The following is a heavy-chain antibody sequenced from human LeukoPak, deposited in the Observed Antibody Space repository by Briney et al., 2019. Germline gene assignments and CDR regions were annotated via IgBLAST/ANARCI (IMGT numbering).Heavy chain of an antibody. J-gene: IGHJ4*02. V-gene: IGHV3-23*01. CDR3: AKLWFGELAPVDY. CDR1: GFTFSSYA. D-gene: IGHD3-10*01. CDR2: ISGSGGRK. Sequence: PGGSLRLSCAASGFTFSSYAMSWVRQAPGKGLEWVSAISGSGGRKYYADSVKGRFTISRDNSKNTLYLQMNSLRAEDTAVYYCAKLWFGELAPVDYWGQGTLVTVSS.